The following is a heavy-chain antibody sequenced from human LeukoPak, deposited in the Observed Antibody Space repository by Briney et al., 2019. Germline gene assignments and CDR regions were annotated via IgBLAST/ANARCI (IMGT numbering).Heavy chain of an antibody. Sequence: GASVKVSCKASGYTFTGYYMHWVRQAPGQGLEWMGWINPNSGGTNSAQKFQGRVTMTRDTSISTAYMELSRLRSDDTAVYYCARGYYDSSDYGYFQHWGQGTLVTVSS. CDR1: GYTFTGYY. CDR2: INPNSGGT. CDR3: ARGYYDSSDYGYFQH. D-gene: IGHD3-22*01. V-gene: IGHV1-2*02. J-gene: IGHJ1*01.